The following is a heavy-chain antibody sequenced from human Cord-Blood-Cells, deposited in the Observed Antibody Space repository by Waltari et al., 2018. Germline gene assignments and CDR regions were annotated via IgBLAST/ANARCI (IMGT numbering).Heavy chain of an antibody. CDR2: INPNSGGT. Sequence: QVQLVQSGAEVKKPGASVKVSCKASGYTFTGYYMHWVRQAPGQGLEWMGWINPNSGGTNYAQKFQGRVTMTRDTSISTAYMELSRLRSDDTAVYYWARDPPEYQLLYENYFDYWGQGTLVTVSS. D-gene: IGHD2-2*02. V-gene: IGHV1-2*02. J-gene: IGHJ4*02. CDR1: GYTFTGYY. CDR3: ARDPPEYQLLYENYFDY.